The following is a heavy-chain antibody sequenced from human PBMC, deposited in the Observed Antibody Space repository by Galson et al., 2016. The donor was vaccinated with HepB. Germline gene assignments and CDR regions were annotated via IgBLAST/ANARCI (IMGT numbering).Heavy chain of an antibody. CDR3: ARAWIHLYDLDY. J-gene: IGHJ4*02. CDR2: TTGSGAGT. D-gene: IGHD5-18*01. V-gene: IGHV3-23*01. Sequence: SLRLSCAASGFTFTSYAMSWVRQAPGKGLEWVSGTTGSGAGTYYADSMKGRFTISRDNSKNTLYLQMNSLRAEDTAVYYCARAWIHLYDLDYWGQGALVTVSS. CDR1: GFTFTSYA.